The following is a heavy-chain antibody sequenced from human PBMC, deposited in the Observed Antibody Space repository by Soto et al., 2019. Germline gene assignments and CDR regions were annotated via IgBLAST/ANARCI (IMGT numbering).Heavy chain of an antibody. D-gene: IGHD2-15*01. Sequence: ASVKVSCKASGYTFTSYYMHWVRQAPGQGLEWMGIINPSGGSTSYAQKFQGRVTMTRDTSTSTVYMELSSLRSEDTAVYYCSRPGYGGNTQPFYYYYGMDVWGQGTTVTVSS. CDR1: GYTFTSYY. CDR2: INPSGGST. J-gene: IGHJ6*02. V-gene: IGHV1-46*01. CDR3: SRPGYGGNTQPFYYYYGMDV.